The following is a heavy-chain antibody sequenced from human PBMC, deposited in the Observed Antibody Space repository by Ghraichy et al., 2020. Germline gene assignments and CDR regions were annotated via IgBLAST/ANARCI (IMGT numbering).Heavy chain of an antibody. CDR3: ARCGDSSGYYSEYYFDY. J-gene: IGHJ4*02. D-gene: IGHD3-22*01. Sequence: SVKVSCKASGGTFSSYAISWVRQAPGQGLEWMGGIIPIFGTANYAQKFQGRVTITADESTSTAYMELSSLRSEDTAVYYCARCGDSSGYYSEYYFDYWGQGTLVTVSS. CDR2: IIPIFGTA. CDR1: GGTFSSYA. V-gene: IGHV1-69*13.